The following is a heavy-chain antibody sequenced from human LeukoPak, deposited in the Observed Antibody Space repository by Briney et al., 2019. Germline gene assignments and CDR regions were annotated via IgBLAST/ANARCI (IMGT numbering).Heavy chain of an antibody. V-gene: IGHV1-8*03. J-gene: IGHJ4*02. CDR3: ARRQYGSGSPLYY. D-gene: IGHD3-10*01. CDR1: GYTFTSYD. CDR2: MNPNSGNT. Sequence: ASVKVSCKASGYTFTSYDINWVRQTTGQGLEWMGWMNPNSGNTGYAQKFQGRVTITGNTSITTAYMELSSLRSEDTAVYYCARRQYGSGSPLYYWGQGTLVTASS.